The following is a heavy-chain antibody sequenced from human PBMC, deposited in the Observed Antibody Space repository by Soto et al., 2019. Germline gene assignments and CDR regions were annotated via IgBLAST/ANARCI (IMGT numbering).Heavy chain of an antibody. D-gene: IGHD6-19*01. CDR3: ARFPTPTVAGPPFDL. V-gene: IGHV3-7*03. J-gene: IGHJ4*02. CDR1: GFTFSSYW. Sequence: EVQLVESGGGLVQPGGSLRLSCAASGFTFSSYWMSWVRQAPGKGLEWVAHTRQDGGQEYYVDSVKGRFTISRDNAKHSPSLQMNSPRAEVTAVYYCARFPTPTVAGPPFDLWGSAPLVTVSS. CDR2: TRQDGGQE.